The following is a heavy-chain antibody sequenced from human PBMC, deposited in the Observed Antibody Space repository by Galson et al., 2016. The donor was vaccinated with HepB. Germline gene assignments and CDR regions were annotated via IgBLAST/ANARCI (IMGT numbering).Heavy chain of an antibody. CDR3: ATPGHYGTNWYNY. CDR1: GYSFTNYW. Sequence: QSGAEVKKPGESLKISCKGSGYSFTNYWIDWVRQRPGKGLEWMGTVYPADSDTRYSPPFQGQVTISADKSISAAYLQWSSLKASDTALHYCATPGHYGTNWYNYWGQGTLVTVSS. D-gene: IGHD3-10*01. J-gene: IGHJ4*02. CDR2: VYPADSDT. V-gene: IGHV5-51*01.